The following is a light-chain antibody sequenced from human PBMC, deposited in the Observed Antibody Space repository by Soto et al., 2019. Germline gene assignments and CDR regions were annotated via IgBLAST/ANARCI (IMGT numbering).Light chain of an antibody. CDR3: QTWATDIRV. V-gene: IGLV4-69*01. CDR1: SGHSSYA. J-gene: IGLJ3*02. CDR2: LNSDGSH. Sequence: QPVLTQSPSASASLGASVKLTCTLSSGHSSYAIAWHQQQPEKGPRYLMNLNSDGSHTKGDGIPDRFSGSSSGAERYLTISSLQSEDEADYYCQTWATDIRVFGGGTQLTVL.